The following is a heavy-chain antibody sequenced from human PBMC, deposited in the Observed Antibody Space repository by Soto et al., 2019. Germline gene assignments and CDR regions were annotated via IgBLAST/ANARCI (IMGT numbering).Heavy chain of an antibody. J-gene: IGHJ4*02. CDR1: GGGYSSYA. D-gene: IGHD3-10*01. CDR3: ARGRRGGSGMRQFGH. V-gene: IGHV1-69*06. Sequence: KPCSKARGGGYSSYAICWLRQEQRQGLEWMGGIIPIFGTANYAQKFQGRVTITADKSTSTAYMELSSLRSEDTAVYYCARGRRGGSGMRQFGHRGQGTLVTVSS. CDR2: IIPIFGTA.